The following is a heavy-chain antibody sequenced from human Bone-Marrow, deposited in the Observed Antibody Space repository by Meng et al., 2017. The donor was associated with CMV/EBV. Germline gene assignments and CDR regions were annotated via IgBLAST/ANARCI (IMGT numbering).Heavy chain of an antibody. CDR2: IYSGGST. V-gene: IGHV3-53*01. Sequence: EGELVGSGGGLIQPGWSLGLSCAASGFTVSSNYMSWVRQAPGKGLEWVSVIYSGGSTYYADSVKGRFTISRDNSKNTLYLQMNSLRAEDTAVYYCARGLVLGYWGQGTLVTVSS. J-gene: IGHJ4*02. CDR1: GFTVSSNY. D-gene: IGHD6-19*01. CDR3: ARGLVLGY.